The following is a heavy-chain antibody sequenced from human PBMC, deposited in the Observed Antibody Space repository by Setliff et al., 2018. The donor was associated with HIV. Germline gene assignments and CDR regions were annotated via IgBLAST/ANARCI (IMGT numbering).Heavy chain of an antibody. CDR2: INPNMGDT. Sequence: GASVKVSCKASGYKFTGHHIQWMCQAPGQGLEWMGRINPNMGDTQYAQKFQGRIIMTRDTSINTVYMELSSLTSDDTALYYCARQDIPTGYYLFDYWGQGTQVTVSS. CDR3: ARQDIPTGYYLFDY. CDR1: GYKFTGHH. V-gene: IGHV1-2*06. J-gene: IGHJ4*02. D-gene: IGHD3-9*01.